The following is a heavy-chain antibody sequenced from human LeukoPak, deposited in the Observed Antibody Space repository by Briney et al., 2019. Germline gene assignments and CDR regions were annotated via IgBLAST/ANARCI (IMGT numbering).Heavy chain of an antibody. CDR3: ARVSHYGSGYYYTLAY. V-gene: IGHV3-33*08. CDR2: IWYDGYNK. CDR1: GFTLSYYG. D-gene: IGHD3-10*01. J-gene: IGHJ4*02. Sequence: GGSLRLSCAASGFTLSYYGMHWVRQAPGKGLEWVAGIWYDGYNKFYADSAKGRFTISRDNSKNTLYLQMSSLRAEDTALYYCARVSHYGSGYYYTLAYWGQGTLVTVSS.